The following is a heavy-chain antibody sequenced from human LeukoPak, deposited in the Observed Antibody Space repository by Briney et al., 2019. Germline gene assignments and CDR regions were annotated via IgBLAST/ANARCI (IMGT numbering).Heavy chain of an antibody. J-gene: IGHJ6*04. V-gene: IGHV3-20*04. D-gene: IGHD3-10*02. CDR1: GFTFDDYG. CDR3: AELGITMIGGV. Sequence: GGSLRLSCAASGFTFDDYGMSWVRHAPGKGLEGGSGINWNGGSTGYADSVKGRFTISRDNAKNSLYLQMNSLRAEDTAVYYCAELGITMIGGVWGKGTTVTISS. CDR2: INWNGGST.